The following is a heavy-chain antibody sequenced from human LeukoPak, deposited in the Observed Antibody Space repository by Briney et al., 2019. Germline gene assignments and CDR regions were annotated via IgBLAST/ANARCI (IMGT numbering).Heavy chain of an antibody. J-gene: IGHJ4*02. CDR3: ARQIVGATNRFDY. CDR1: GGSISSSNW. V-gene: IGHV4-4*02. D-gene: IGHD1-26*01. CDR2: IYHSGST. Sequence: NPSETLSLTCAVSGGSISSSNWWSWVRQPPGKGLEWIGEIYHSGSTNYNPSLKSRVTISVDPSKNQFSLKLSSVTAADTAVCYCARQIVGATNRFDYWGQGTLVTVSS.